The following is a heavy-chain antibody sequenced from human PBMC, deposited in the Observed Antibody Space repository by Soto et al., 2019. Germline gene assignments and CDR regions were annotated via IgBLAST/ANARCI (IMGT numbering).Heavy chain of an antibody. CDR2: VSHDGRNT. CDR3: ANGGRQWLVTSDFNY. CDR1: GFTFSDYA. J-gene: IGHJ4*02. D-gene: IGHD6-19*01. V-gene: IGHV3-30*18. Sequence: VQLVESGGGVVQPGRSLRLSCAASGFTFSDYAMHWVRQAPGKGLDWVAVVSHDGRNTHYADSVKGRFTISRDSSKNTVSLEMTSLRAEDTAVYYCANGGRQWLVTSDFNYWGQGALVTVSS.